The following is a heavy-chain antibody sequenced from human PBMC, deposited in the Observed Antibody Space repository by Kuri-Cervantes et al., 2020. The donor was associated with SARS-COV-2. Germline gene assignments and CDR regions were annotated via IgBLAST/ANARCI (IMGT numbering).Heavy chain of an antibody. D-gene: IGHD3-16*01. CDR3: ARGRSFVGN. J-gene: IGHJ4*02. Sequence: SQTLSLTCAVYGGSFSGYYWSWIRQPPGKGLGWIGEINHSGSTNYNQSLKSRVTISVDTSKNQFSLKLSSVTAADTAVYYCARGRSFVGNWGQGTLVTVSS. CDR2: INHSGST. CDR1: GGSFSGYY. V-gene: IGHV4-34*01.